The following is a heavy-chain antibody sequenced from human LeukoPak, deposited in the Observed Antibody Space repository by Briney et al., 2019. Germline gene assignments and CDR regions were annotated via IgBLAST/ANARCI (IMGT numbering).Heavy chain of an antibody. CDR3: AREWWGYDVLTGDNWFDP. V-gene: IGHV1-18*01. D-gene: IGHD3-9*01. CDR1: GYPFTTYG. CDR2: ISTYNGDT. J-gene: IGHJ5*02. Sequence: ASVKVSCKASGYPFTTYGIDWVRQAPGQGLEWMGWISTYNGDTNYAQKFQGRVTMTTDTSTNTAYIELRSLTSDDTAAYYCAREWWGYDVLTGDNWFDPWGHGTLVIVSS.